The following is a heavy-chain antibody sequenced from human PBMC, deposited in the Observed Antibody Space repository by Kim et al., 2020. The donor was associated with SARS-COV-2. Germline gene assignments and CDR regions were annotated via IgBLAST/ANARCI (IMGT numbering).Heavy chain of an antibody. V-gene: IGHV4-30-4*01. CDR1: GGSINSGDYS. J-gene: IGHJ6*02. Sequence: SETLSLTCTVSGGSINSGDYSWNWIRQPPGKGLEWIGYISYSGNTYYNPSFKSRVTLSADTSKNQFSLELSSVTAADTAVYYCARDKEYSYGHGDYYYGMDVGGRGTTVTVPS. CDR2: ISYSGNT. CDR3: ARDKEYSYGHGDYYYGMDV. D-gene: IGHD5-18*01.